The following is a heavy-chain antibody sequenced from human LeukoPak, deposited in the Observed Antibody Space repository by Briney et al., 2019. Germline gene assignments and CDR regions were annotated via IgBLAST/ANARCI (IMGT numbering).Heavy chain of an antibody. J-gene: IGHJ5*02. V-gene: IGHV3-21*04. Sequence: EGSLRLSCAASGFTFSSDRMNWVRQAPGKGLEWVSTIYSGSEYIYYADSVKGRFTISRDDAKKSLYLQMNSLRADDTALYYCAKGSSGYFLDLWGQGTLVTVSS. CDR1: GFTFSSDR. CDR3: AKGSSGYFLDL. D-gene: IGHD3-22*01. CDR2: IYSGSEYI.